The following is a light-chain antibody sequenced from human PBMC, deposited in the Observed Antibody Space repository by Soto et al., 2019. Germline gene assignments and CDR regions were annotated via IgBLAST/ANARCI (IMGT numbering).Light chain of an antibody. V-gene: IGKV3-11*01. CDR1: QSVSSY. Sequence: EIVLTQSPATLSLSPGERATLSCRASQSVSSYLAWYQQKPGQAPRLLIYDASNRATGIPARFSGSGSVTDFTLPISSLEPEDFAVYYCHQRSNWRFTFGPGTKVDIK. CDR3: HQRSNWRFT. CDR2: DAS. J-gene: IGKJ3*01.